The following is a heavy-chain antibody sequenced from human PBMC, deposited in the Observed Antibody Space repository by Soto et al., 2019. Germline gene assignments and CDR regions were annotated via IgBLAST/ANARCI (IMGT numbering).Heavy chain of an antibody. D-gene: IGHD6-19*01. CDR3: ARAVGDPLYYLDY. Sequence: QVQLQESGPGLVRPSETLSLTCTVSNDSISSYYWIWIRQSPGKGLEWIGYTDYSGNTNYNPSLKSRVTISGDTSKNQFSLRLSSVTAADTAVYYCARAVGDPLYYLDYWGQGTLVTVSS. CDR2: TDYSGNT. J-gene: IGHJ4*02. V-gene: IGHV4-59*08. CDR1: NDSISSYY.